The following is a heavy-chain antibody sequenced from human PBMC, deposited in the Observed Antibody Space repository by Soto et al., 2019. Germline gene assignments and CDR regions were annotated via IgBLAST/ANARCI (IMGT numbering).Heavy chain of an antibody. CDR2: ISYDGSNK. D-gene: IGHD4-17*01. V-gene: IGHV3-30*18. J-gene: IGHJ4*02. CDR1: GFTFSSYG. Sequence: GGSLRLSCAASGFTFSSYGMHWVRQAPGKGLEWVAVISYDGSNKYYADSVKGRFTISRDNSKNTLYLQMNSLRAEDTAVYYCAKDRDYGDSNYFDYWGEGT. CDR3: AKDRDYGDSNYFDY.